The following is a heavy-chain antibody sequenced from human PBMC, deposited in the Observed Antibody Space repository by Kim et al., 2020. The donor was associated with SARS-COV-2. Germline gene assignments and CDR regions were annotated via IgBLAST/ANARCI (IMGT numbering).Heavy chain of an antibody. CDR1: GFTLSSYS. CDR2: ISSSSSTI. Sequence: GGSLRLSCAASGFTLSSYSMNWVRQAPGKGLEWVSYISSSSSTIYYADSVKGRFTISRDNAKNSLFMQMNSLRDEDTAVYYCAYYYGSGSYYYYYYGMDVWGQGTTVTVSS. V-gene: IGHV3-48*02. D-gene: IGHD3-10*01. J-gene: IGHJ6*02. CDR3: AYYYGSGSYYYYYYGMDV.